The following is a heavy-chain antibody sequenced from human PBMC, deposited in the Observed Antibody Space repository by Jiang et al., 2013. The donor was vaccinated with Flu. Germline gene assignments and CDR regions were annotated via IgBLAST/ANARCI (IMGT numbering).Heavy chain of an antibody. V-gene: IGHV4-39*01. D-gene: IGHD3-3*01. CDR2: IYYSGST. CDR1: GDSVSSSIYY. Sequence: GSGLVKPSETLSLTCTVSGDSVSSSIYYWGWIRQPPGKGLDWIGSIYYSGSTNYNPSLKSRVTMSVDTPKNQLSLKLTSVTAADTAVYYCARRSANNYDLGSPDYYFDYWGQGTLVTVSS. CDR3: ARRSANNYDLGSPDYYFDY. J-gene: IGHJ4*02.